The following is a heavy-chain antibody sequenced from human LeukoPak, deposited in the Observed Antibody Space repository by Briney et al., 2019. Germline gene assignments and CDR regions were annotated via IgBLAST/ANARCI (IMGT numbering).Heavy chain of an antibody. V-gene: IGHV3-21*01. D-gene: IGHD3-10*01. J-gene: IGHJ3*02. Sequence: GGSLRLSCAASGFTFSSYSMNWVRQAPGKGLEWVSSISSSSSHIYYADSVKGRFTISRDNAKNSLYLQMNSLRAEDTAVYYCARAHVKDMVRGVIITRDAFDIWGQGTMVTVSS. CDR1: GFTFSSYS. CDR3: ARAHVKDMVRGVIITRDAFDI. CDR2: ISSSSSHI.